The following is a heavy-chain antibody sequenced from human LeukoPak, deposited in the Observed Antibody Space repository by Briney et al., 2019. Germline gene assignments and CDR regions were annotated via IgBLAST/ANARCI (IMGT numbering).Heavy chain of an antibody. Sequence: TVKVSCKASGGTFSSYAISWVRQAPGQGLEWMGGIIPIFGTANYAQEFQGRVTITADESTSTAYMELSSLRSEDTAVYYCVAPPLLTGYPYGIWGQGTMVTVSS. CDR2: IIPIFGTA. J-gene: IGHJ3*02. CDR1: GGTFSSYA. D-gene: IGHD3-9*01. CDR3: VAPPLLTGYPYGI. V-gene: IGHV1-69*13.